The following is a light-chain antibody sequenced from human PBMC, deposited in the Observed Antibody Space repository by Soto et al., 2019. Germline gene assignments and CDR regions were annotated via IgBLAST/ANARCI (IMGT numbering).Light chain of an antibody. CDR1: QSVGSTY. V-gene: IGKV3-20*01. CDR3: QQYGTSPLT. CDR2: GVS. Sequence: EIVLTKSPGTLSLSPGERATLSCRASQSVGSTYLAWYQQKPGQAPKLLIYGVSRRATGIPDRFSGSGSGTDVTLTISRLEPEDFAVYYCQQYGTSPLTFGPGTKGDI. J-gene: IGKJ3*01.